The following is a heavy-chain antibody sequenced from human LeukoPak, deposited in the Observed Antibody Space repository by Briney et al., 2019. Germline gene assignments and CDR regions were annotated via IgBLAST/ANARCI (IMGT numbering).Heavy chain of an antibody. V-gene: IGHV3-53*01. Sequence: GGSLRLSCAASGFTVSSNYMSWVRQAPGKGLEWVSVIYSGGSTYYADSVEGRFTTSRDNSKNTVYLQMNSLRAEDTAVYYCAREGLTMVRGADVWGKGTTVTVSS. J-gene: IGHJ6*04. CDR3: AREGLTMVRGADV. CDR1: GFTVSSNY. D-gene: IGHD3-10*01. CDR2: IYSGGST.